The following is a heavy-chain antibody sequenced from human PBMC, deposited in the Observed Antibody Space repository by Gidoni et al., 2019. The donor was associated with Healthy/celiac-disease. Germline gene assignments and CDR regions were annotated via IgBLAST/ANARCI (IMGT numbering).Heavy chain of an antibody. V-gene: IGHV3-9*01. CDR2: ISWNSGSI. Sequence: EVQLVESGGGLVQPGRSLRLSCAASGFTFDDYAMHGVRQAPGKGLEWVSGISWNSGSIGYADSVKGRFTISRDNAKNSLYLQMNSLRAEDTALYYCAKDKGDSGSFVDYWGQGTLVTVSS. CDR3: AKDKGDSGSFVDY. D-gene: IGHD1-26*01. J-gene: IGHJ4*02. CDR1: GFTFDDYA.